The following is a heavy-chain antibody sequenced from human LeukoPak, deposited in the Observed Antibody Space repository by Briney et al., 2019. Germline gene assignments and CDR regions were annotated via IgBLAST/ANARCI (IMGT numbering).Heavy chain of an antibody. D-gene: IGHD5-18*01. CDR1: GGTFSSYA. CDR3: ARGKKNSYGFNWFDP. Sequence: SVKVSCKASGGTFSSYAISWVRQAPGQGLEWMGRIIPIFGTANYAQKFQGRVTITTDESASTAYMELSSLRSEDTAVYYCARGKKNSYGFNWFDPWGQGTLVTVSS. V-gene: IGHV1-69*05. J-gene: IGHJ5*02. CDR2: IIPIFGTA.